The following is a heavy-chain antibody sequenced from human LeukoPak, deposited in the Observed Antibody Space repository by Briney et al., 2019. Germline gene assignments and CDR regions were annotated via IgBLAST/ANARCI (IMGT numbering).Heavy chain of an antibody. CDR2: IYNGGST. V-gene: IGHV3-53*01. CDR3: ARDLGYSYGYVY. Sequence: GGSLRLSRAASGFTVSSNYMSWVRQAPGKGLEWVSVIYNGGSTYYADSVKGRFTISRDNSKNTLYLQMNSLRAEDTAVYYCARDLGYSYGYVYWGQGTLVTVSS. J-gene: IGHJ4*02. D-gene: IGHD5-18*01. CDR1: GFTVSSNY.